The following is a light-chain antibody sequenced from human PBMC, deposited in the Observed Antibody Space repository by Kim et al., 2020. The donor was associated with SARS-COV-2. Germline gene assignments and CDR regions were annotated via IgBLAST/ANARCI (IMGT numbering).Light chain of an antibody. J-gene: IGLJ1*01. CDR2: EVT. V-gene: IGLV2-8*01. Sequence: VTISGSGTSSDFGGDGGYAYVSWDQQHPGKAPKLIIYEVTKRPSGVPNRFSGSKSGNTASLTVSGLQAEDEADYYCTTHANNNYIFGTGTKVTVL. CDR3: TTHANNNYI. CDR1: SSDFGGDGGYAY.